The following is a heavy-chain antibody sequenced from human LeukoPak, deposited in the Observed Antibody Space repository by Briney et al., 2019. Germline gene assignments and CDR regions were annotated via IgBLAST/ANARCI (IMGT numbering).Heavy chain of an antibody. D-gene: IGHD7-27*01. CDR3: ARGTNAATGEFDY. J-gene: IGHJ4*02. CDR1: RGSFSSGASA. CDR2: IHDTGST. V-gene: IGHV4-30-2*01. Sequence: SETLSLTCAVSRGSFSSGASAWTWIRQPPGKGLEWLGYIHDTGSTYYKPSLKSRLTMSVDRSKNHFSLQLTSVTAADTAVYFCARGTNAATGEFDYWGQGILVTVSS.